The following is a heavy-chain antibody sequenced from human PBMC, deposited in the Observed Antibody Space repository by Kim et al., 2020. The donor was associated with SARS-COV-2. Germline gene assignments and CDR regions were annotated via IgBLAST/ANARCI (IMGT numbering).Heavy chain of an antibody. CDR3: ARGRRTMIVVVITPYYYYGMDV. J-gene: IGHJ6*02. CDR1: GYTFTSYD. D-gene: IGHD3-22*01. CDR2: INPNSGNT. Sequence: ASVKVSCKASGYTFTSYDINWVRQATGQGLEWMGWINPNSGNTGYAQKFQGRVTMTRNTSISTAYMELSSLRSEDTAVYYCARGRRTMIVVVITPYYYYGMDVWGQGTTVTVSS. V-gene: IGHV1-8*01.